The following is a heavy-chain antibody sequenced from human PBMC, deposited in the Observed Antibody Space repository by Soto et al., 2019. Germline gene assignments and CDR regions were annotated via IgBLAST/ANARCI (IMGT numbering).Heavy chain of an antibody. CDR1: GFTVSGNH. Sequence: SLRLSCAASGFTVSGNHMNWVRQAPGKGLEWVSVIYTGGSTYYADSVKGRFTLSRDISKNTLYLLMNNLRAEDTAVYYCARHHCPNGVCHFDYWGQGTLVTVSS. J-gene: IGHJ4*02. V-gene: IGHV3-53*01. D-gene: IGHD2-8*01. CDR2: IYTGGST. CDR3: ARHHCPNGVCHFDY.